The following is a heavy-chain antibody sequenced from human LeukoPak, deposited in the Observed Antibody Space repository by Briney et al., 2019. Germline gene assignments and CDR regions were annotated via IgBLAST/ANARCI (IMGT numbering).Heavy chain of an antibody. CDR3: ARDLGTSGWYTFDF. Sequence: SQTLSLTCAISGDSVSSKNGAWNWIRQSPSRGLEWLGRTYYRSKWYDEYADSVKGRVTISPDTSKNQFSLYVYSVTPEDTAVYYCARDLGTSGWYTFDFWGQGTLVTVSP. J-gene: IGHJ5*01. CDR1: GDSVSSKNGA. V-gene: IGHV6-1*01. D-gene: IGHD6-19*01. CDR2: TYYRSKWYD.